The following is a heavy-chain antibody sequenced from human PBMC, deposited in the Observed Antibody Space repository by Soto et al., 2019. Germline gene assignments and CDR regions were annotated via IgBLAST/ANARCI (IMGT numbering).Heavy chain of an antibody. CDR1: GFTFSSYW. CDR2: IKQDGSEK. Sequence: GGSLRLSCAASGFTFSSYWMSWVRQAPGKGLEWVANIKQDGSEKYYVDSVKGRFTISRDNAKNSLYLQMNSLRAEDTAVYYCARDPTLIRGYSGYDFNDYWGQGTLVTVSS. D-gene: IGHD5-12*01. CDR3: ARDPTLIRGYSGYDFNDY. J-gene: IGHJ4*02. V-gene: IGHV3-7*01.